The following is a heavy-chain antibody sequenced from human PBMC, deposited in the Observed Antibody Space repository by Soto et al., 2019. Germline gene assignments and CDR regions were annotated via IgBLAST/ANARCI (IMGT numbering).Heavy chain of an antibody. V-gene: IGHV3-30*19. CDR2: TSYDGSNK. Sequence: QVHLVESGGGVVQPGTSLRVSCVGSGFTFRSYVIHWVRQAPGKGLEWVALTSYDGSNKYYGDSVRGRFTISRDNSRNPVDLQMHSLRLEDTALYDGARWGTTGGLDVWGQGTLVSVSS. CDR1: GFTFRSYV. D-gene: IGHD3-16*01. CDR3: ARWGTTGGLDV. J-gene: IGHJ1*01.